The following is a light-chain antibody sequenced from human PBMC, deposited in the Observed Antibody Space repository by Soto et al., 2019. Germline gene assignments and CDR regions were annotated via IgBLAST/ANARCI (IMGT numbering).Light chain of an antibody. J-gene: IGLJ1*01. CDR2: EVS. CDR3: SSYTSSTDYV. Sequence: QSALTQPASVSGSPGQSITISCTGTSSDVGTYNYVSWYQQHPGKAPKLIIYEVSNRPSGVSNRFPGSKSGNTASLTISGLQAEDEADYYCSSYTSSTDYVFGTGTKVTVL. V-gene: IGLV2-14*01. CDR1: SSDVGTYNY.